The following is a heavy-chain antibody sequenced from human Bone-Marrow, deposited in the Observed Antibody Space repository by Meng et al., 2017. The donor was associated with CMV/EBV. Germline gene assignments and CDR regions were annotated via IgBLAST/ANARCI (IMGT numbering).Heavy chain of an antibody. CDR2: IRYDGSNK. J-gene: IGHJ3*02. V-gene: IGHV3-30*02. CDR1: GFTFSSYG. D-gene: IGHD2-21*01. Sequence: GGSLRLSCAASGFTFSSYGMHWVRQAPGKGLEWVAFIRYDGSNKYYADSVKGRFTISRDNSKNTLYLQMNSLRAEDTAVYYCARGAQSVVVIAIPCDAFDIWGQGTMVTV. CDR3: ARGAQSVVVIAIPCDAFDI.